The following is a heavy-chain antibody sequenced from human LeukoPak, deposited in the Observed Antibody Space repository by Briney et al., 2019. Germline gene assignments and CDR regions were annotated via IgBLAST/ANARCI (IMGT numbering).Heavy chain of an antibody. V-gene: IGHV4-34*01. D-gene: IGHD3-16*01. CDR1: GGSFSGYY. CDR3: ARPVVGGFAY. Sequence: SETLSLTCAVYGGSFSGYYWSWIRQPPGKGLEWIGEINHSGSTNYNPSLKSRVTISVDTSKNQFSLKLSSVTAADTAVYYCARPVVGGFAYWGQGTLVTVSS. J-gene: IGHJ4*02. CDR2: INHSGST.